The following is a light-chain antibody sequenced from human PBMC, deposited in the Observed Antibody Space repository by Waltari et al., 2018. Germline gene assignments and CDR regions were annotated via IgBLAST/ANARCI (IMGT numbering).Light chain of an antibody. Sequence: QVVVTQEPSLTVSPGGTVTLTCGSRPGPVTSGQFPYWFLQKPGQAPRTLVYDTSNKHSWTPARFSGSLLGGKAALTLSGAQPEDEAEYYCSVSYSGHVIFGGGTKLTVL. J-gene: IGLJ2*01. CDR2: DTS. CDR1: PGPVTSGQF. CDR3: SVSYSGHVI. V-gene: IGLV7-46*01.